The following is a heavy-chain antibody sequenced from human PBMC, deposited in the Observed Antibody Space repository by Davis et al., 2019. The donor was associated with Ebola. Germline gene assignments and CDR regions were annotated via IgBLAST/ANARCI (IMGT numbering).Heavy chain of an antibody. Sequence: SETLSLTCTLPAGSISSYYWSWIRQPPGKGLEWIGYIYYSESSNYNPSLKSRVTISVDTSKNHFSLKLSSVTAADTAVYYCARDSRWLVPGTYYYYGMDVWGQGTTVTVSS. V-gene: IGHV4-59*01. J-gene: IGHJ6*02. CDR1: AGSISSYY. CDR3: ARDSRWLVPGTYYYYGMDV. D-gene: IGHD6-19*01. CDR2: IYYSESS.